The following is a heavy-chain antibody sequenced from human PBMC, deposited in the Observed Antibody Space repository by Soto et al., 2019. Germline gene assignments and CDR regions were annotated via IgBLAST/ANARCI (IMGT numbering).Heavy chain of an antibody. D-gene: IGHD2-15*01. CDR3: ARQNIVVVVAARPYYFDY. J-gene: IGHJ4*02. CDR1: GGSISSSSYY. V-gene: IGHV4-39*01. CDR2: IYYSGST. Sequence: QLQLQESGPGLVKPSETLSLTCTVSGGSISSSSYYWGWIRQPPGKGLEWIGSIYYSGSTYYNPSLKSRVTISVDTSKNQFSLKLSSVTAADTAVYYCARQNIVVVVAARPYYFDYWGQGTLVTVSS.